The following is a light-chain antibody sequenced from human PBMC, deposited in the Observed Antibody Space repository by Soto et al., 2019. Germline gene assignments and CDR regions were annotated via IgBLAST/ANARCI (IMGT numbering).Light chain of an antibody. J-gene: IGKJ3*01. V-gene: IGKV3-20*01. CDR1: QSVSSSY. Sequence: EIVLTQSPGTLSLSPGERATLSCRASQSVSSSYLAWYQQKPGQAPRLLIYGASSRATGIPDRFSGSGSGTNFTLTISRLEPEDFAVSYCQQFGSSPLFTFGPGTKLDVK. CDR3: QQFGSSPLFT. CDR2: GAS.